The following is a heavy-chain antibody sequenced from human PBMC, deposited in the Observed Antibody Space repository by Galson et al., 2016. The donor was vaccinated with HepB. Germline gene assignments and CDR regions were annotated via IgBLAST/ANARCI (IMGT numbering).Heavy chain of an antibody. V-gene: IGHV4-39*01. Sequence: SETLSLTCTVSGDSINSVGYHWAWVRQPPGQGLEWIATFYYTGTPHYNPSLQSRVAISVDTSNNQFPLNLSSVIATDTAVYYCARHPERHFDWSGDYFDYWGHGTLATVSS. J-gene: IGHJ4*01. CDR2: FYYTGTP. CDR1: GDSINSVGYH. D-gene: IGHD3-9*01. CDR3: ARHPERHFDWSGDYFDY.